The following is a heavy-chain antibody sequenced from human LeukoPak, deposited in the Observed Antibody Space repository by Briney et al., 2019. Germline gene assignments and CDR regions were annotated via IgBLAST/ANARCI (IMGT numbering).Heavy chain of an antibody. Sequence: SVKVSCKASGGTFTSYAISWGRQAPGQGLEWVGRIIPIFGTANYAQKFQGRVTITTDESTSTAYMELSSLRSEDTAVYYCASQLLAAHWFDPWGQGTLVTVSS. V-gene: IGHV1-69*05. CDR1: GGTFTSYA. CDR2: IIPIFGTA. J-gene: IGHJ5*02. CDR3: ASQLLAAHWFDP. D-gene: IGHD6-13*01.